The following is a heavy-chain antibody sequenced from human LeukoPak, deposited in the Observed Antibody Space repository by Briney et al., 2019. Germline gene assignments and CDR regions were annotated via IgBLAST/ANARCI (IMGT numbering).Heavy chain of an antibody. CDR1: GGSISSYY. J-gene: IGHJ3*02. D-gene: IGHD5-18*01. V-gene: IGHV4-59*01. CDR2: IYYSGST. Sequence: SETLSLTCTVSGGSISSYYWSWIRQPPGKGLEWIGYIYYSGSTNHNPSLKSRVTISVDTSKNQFSLKLSSVTAADTAVYYCARWIQNDAFDIWGQGTMVTVSS. CDR3: ARWIQNDAFDI.